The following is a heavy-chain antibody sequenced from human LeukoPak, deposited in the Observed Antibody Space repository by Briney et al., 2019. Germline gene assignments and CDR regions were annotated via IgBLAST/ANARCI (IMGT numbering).Heavy chain of an antibody. J-gene: IGHJ6*03. CDR1: GGSISTSGYS. D-gene: IGHD2-15*01. CDR2: IYYSGSA. CDR3: ARDCPAYCNVGSCYYYYYMDV. V-gene: IGHV4-39*07. Sequence: SETLSLTCTVSGGSISTSGYSWGWIRQPPGKGLEWIGSIYYSGSAYYNPSLKSRVTISVDTSKNHFSLKLSSVTAADTAVYYCARDCPAYCNVGSCYYYYYMDVWGKGTTVTVSS.